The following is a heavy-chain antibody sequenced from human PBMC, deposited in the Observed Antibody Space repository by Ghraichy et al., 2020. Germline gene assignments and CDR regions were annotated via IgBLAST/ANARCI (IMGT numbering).Heavy chain of an antibody. J-gene: IGHJ6*02. CDR2: ISHDGSNK. CDR1: GFNFSTCG. CDR3: AKEAPNSWGGGMDV. V-gene: IGHV3-30*18. Sequence: GGSLRLSCAASGFNFSTCGMHWVRQAPGKGLEWVAVISHDGSNKHHADLAKGRFTVSRDNSKNTLYVQMSSLRPEDTAVYYCAKEAPNSWGGGMDVWGQGTTVTVAS. D-gene: IGHD6-13*01.